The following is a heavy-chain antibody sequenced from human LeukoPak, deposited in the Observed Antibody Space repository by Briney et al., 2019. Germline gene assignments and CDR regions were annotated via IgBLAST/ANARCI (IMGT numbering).Heavy chain of an antibody. CDR1: GGSVSSVNYY. Sequence: SETLSLTCTVSGGSVSSVNYYWSWIRQPPGKGLEWIGYIYYSGSTNYNPSLKSRVTISVDTSKNQFSLKLSSVTAADTAVYYCARGQWYYYGSGSYSFDYWGQGTLVTVSS. J-gene: IGHJ4*02. CDR3: ARGQWYYYGSGSYSFDY. D-gene: IGHD3-10*01. CDR2: IYYSGST. V-gene: IGHV4-61*01.